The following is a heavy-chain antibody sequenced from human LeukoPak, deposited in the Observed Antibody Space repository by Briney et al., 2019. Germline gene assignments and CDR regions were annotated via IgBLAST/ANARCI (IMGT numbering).Heavy chain of an antibody. CDR3: ARDYLSGFDY. CDR2: ISSSSRTI. J-gene: IGHJ4*02. CDR1: GFTFSDYS. Sequence: GGSLRLSCAASGFTFSDYSMNWVRQAPGKGLEWVSYISSSSRTIYYAGSVKGRFTISRDNAKNSLYLQMNSLRDEDTAVYYCARDYLSGFDYWGQGTLVTVSS. V-gene: IGHV3-48*02. D-gene: IGHD3-16*02.